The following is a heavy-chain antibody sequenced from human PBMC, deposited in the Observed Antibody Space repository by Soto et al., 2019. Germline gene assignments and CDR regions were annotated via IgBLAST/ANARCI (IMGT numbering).Heavy chain of an antibody. Sequence: SVKVSCKASGFTFTSSAVQWVRQARGQRLEWMGWIVVGSGNTNYAQKFQERVTITRDMSTSTAYMELSSLRSEDTAVYDCAASYYYGSGSYLGWAYYYGMDVWG. D-gene: IGHD3-10*01. CDR3: AASYYYGSGSYLGWAYYYGMDV. V-gene: IGHV1-58*01. CDR2: IVVGSGNT. J-gene: IGHJ6*02. CDR1: GFTFTSSA.